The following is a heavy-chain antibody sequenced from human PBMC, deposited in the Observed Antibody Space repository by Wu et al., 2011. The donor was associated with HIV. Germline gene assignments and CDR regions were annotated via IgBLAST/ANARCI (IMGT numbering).Heavy chain of an antibody. CDR2: INPGTGGT. V-gene: IGHV1-2*02. D-gene: IGHD2-8*01. CDR1: GYTFSDYY. J-gene: IGHJ5*02. Sequence: QVQLVQSGAEVVKPGASVKVSCKASGYTFSDYYIYWVRQAPGQGLEWMGWINPGTGGTGYAQGFQGRVTMTTDTSISTAYMELSRLRSDDTAVYYCARESPYVAWGQGILVTVSS. CDR3: ARESPYVA.